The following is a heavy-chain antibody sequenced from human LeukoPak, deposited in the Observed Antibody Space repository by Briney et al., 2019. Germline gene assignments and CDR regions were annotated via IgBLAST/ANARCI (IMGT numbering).Heavy chain of an antibody. CDR2: IYYSGST. CDR3: ARADYDTSGYRHWYFDR. CDR1: GGSISSYY. V-gene: IGHV4-59*01. Sequence: SETLSLTCTVSGGSISSYYWSWIRQPPGKGLEWIGDIYYSGSTNYNPSLKSRVTISVDTSKNQFSLKLSSVTAADTAVYYCARADYDTSGYRHWYFDRWGRGTLVTVSS. D-gene: IGHD3-22*01. J-gene: IGHJ2*01.